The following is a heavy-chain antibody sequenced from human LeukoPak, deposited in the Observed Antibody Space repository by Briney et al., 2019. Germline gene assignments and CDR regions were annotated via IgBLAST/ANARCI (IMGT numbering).Heavy chain of an antibody. J-gene: IGHJ3*02. D-gene: IGHD3-10*01. V-gene: IGHV1-69*06. Sequence: ASVKVSCKASGGTFSSYAISWVRQAPGQGLEWMGGIIPIFGTANYAQKFQGRVTITADKSTSTAYMELSSLRSEDTAVYYCARVWHYYGLRDAFDIWGQGTMVTVSS. CDR1: GGTFSSYA. CDR3: ARVWHYYGLRDAFDI. CDR2: IIPIFGTA.